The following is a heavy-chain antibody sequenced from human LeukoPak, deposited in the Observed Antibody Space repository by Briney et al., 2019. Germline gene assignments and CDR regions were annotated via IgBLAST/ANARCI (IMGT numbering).Heavy chain of an antibody. CDR3: TTERGYCGYDN. Sequence: PGGSLRLSCAASGLTFTNAWMSWVRQAPGKGLEWVGRIKSKTDGGTTAYAAPAKGRFTISRDDSKNTLYLQMNSLKTEDTALYYCTTERGYCGYDNWGQGTLVTVSS. D-gene: IGHD5-12*01. CDR1: GLTFTNAW. J-gene: IGHJ4*02. CDR2: IKSKTDGGTT. V-gene: IGHV3-15*01.